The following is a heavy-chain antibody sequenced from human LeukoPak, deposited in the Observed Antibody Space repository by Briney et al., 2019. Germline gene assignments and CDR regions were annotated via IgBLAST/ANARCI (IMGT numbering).Heavy chain of an antibody. Sequence: GGSLRLSCAASGFTFSNYWMPWVRQAPGKGLVWVSRINRDGSSTDYLDSVKGRFTISRDNARNTLYLQMNSLRAEDTAVYYCARVPYVFDLWGQGTMVTVSS. CDR1: GFTFSNYW. V-gene: IGHV3-74*01. CDR3: ARVPYVFDL. J-gene: IGHJ3*01. CDR2: INRDGSST.